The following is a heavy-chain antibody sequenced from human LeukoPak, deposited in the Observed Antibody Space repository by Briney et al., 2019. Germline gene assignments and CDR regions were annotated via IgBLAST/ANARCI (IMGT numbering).Heavy chain of an antibody. D-gene: IGHD5-24*01. Sequence: SQTLSLTCAVSGGSTSSGGYSWSWIRQPPGKGLEWIGYIYHSGSTYYNPSLKSRVTISVDRSKNQFSLKLSSVTAADTAVYYCARGGSRENNWFDPWGQGTLVTVSS. CDR1: GGSTSSGGYS. J-gene: IGHJ5*02. V-gene: IGHV4-30-2*01. CDR3: ARGGSRENNWFDP. CDR2: IYHSGST.